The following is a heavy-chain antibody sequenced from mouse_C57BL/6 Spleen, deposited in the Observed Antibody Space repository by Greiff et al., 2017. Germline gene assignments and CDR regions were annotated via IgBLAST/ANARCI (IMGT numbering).Heavy chain of an antibody. CDR3: TTPNWGAMDY. Sequence: VQLQQSGAELVRPGASVKLSCTASGFNIKDDYMHWVKQRPEQGLEWIGWIDPENGDTEYASKFQGKATITADTSSNTAYLQLSSLTSEDTAVYYCTTPNWGAMDYWGQGTSVTVSS. D-gene: IGHD4-1*01. CDR2: IDPENGDT. CDR1: GFNIKDDY. J-gene: IGHJ4*01. V-gene: IGHV14-4*01.